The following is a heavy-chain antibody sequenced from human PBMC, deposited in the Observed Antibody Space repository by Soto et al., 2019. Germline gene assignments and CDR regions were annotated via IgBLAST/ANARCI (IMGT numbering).Heavy chain of an antibody. CDR1: GFTFSSHW. V-gene: IGHV3-74*01. CDR3: ARDSSWTGYSAQFDS. CDR2: INSDGRST. J-gene: IGHJ4*02. Sequence: EVQLVESGGGLVQPGGSLRLSCAASGFTFSSHWMHWVRHAPGKGLVWVSRINSDGRSTTNADSVKGRFTISRDNARNTLYLQKNSLRAEHTAVYYCARDSSWTGYSAQFDSWGQGTLVTVAS. D-gene: IGHD3-9*01.